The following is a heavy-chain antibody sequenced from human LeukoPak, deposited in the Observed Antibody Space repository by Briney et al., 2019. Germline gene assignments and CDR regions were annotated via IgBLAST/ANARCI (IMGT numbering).Heavy chain of an antibody. Sequence: GGSLRLSCAASGFTFTIYGMHWVRQAPGKGLEWVAVISYDGSNKYYADSVKGRFTISRDNSKNTLYLQMNSLRAEDTAVYYCAKPVLRYFDWLPGDYWGQGTLVTVSS. J-gene: IGHJ4*02. D-gene: IGHD3-9*01. CDR2: ISYDGSNK. CDR1: GFTFTIYG. CDR3: AKPVLRYFDWLPGDY. V-gene: IGHV3-30*18.